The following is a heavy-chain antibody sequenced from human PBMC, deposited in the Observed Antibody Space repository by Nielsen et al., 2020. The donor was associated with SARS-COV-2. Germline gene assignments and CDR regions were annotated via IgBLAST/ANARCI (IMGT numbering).Heavy chain of an antibody. CDR1: GYTFTSYA. V-gene: IGHV1-18*01. CDR3: ARESRRVGAHFDY. CDR2: ISAYNGNT. Sequence: ASVKVSCKASGYTFTSYAMHWVRQAPGQGLEWMGWISAYNGNTNYAQKLQGRVTMTTDTSTSTAYMELRSLRSDDTAVYYCARESRRVGAHFDYWGQGTLVTVSS. J-gene: IGHJ4*02. D-gene: IGHD1-26*01.